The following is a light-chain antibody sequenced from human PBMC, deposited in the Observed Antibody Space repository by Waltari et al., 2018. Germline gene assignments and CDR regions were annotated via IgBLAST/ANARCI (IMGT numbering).Light chain of an antibody. CDR3: QHYVRLPAT. CDR2: GAS. J-gene: IGKJ1*01. V-gene: IGKV3-20*01. Sequence: EIVLTQSPGTLSLSPGERATLSCRASQSVSRNLAWYPQKPGQSPKLLIYGASIRATGFPDRFTGSGSGTDFSLTISSLEPEDFAIYFCQHYVRLPATFGQGTKVEIK. CDR1: QSVSRN.